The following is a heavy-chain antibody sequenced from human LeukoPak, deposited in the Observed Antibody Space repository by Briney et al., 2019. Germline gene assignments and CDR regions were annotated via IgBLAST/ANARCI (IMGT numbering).Heavy chain of an antibody. CDR2: VSGSGGGSTT. J-gene: IGHJ4*02. CDR1: GFTFTSYS. Sequence: GGSLRLSCAASGFTFTSYSMSWVRQAPGKGLEWVSAVSGSGGGSTTYYADSVRGRFTISRDNSKNILYLQMNSLRAEDTAVYYCARDLNWETYWGQGTLVSVSS. V-gene: IGHV3-23*01. CDR3: ARDLNWETY. D-gene: IGHD7-27*01.